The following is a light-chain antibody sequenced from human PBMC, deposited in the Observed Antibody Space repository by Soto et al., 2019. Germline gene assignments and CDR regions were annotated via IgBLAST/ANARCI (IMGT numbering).Light chain of an antibody. CDR3: QQRSEWPIT. CDR2: DAS. Sequence: EIVLTQFPATLSLSPGERATLSCRASKSVSRYLAWYQQKPGQAPRLRIYDASNRATGFPARFSGSWSGTDFTLTINSLEPEDFAVYYCQQRSEWPITFGQGTRLEIK. V-gene: IGKV3-11*01. CDR1: KSVSRY. J-gene: IGKJ5*01.